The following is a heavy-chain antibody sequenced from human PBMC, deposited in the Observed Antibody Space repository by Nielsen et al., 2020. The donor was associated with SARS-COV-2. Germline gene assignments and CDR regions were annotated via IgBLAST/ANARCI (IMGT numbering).Heavy chain of an antibody. CDR2: ISSRGEFS. Sequence: GESLKISCAASGFTFSDYYMCWIRQAPGKGLEWVSSISSRGEFSFYADSLKGRFTISRDSAKNALYLQMNSLRPEDTAVYYCASGVDYLDFWGQGTLVTVSS. J-gene: IGHJ4*02. CDR3: ASGVDYLDF. CDR1: GFTFSDYY. V-gene: IGHV3-11*04. D-gene: IGHD2-8*01.